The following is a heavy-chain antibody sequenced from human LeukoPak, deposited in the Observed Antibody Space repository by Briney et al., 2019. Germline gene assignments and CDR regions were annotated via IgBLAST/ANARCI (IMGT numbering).Heavy chain of an antibody. CDR1: GYTCTDYN. J-gene: IGHJ3*02. V-gene: IGHV1-46*01. D-gene: IGHD5-24*01. CDR2: IKPSGGDT. CDR3: ARVRDGYNDAYDI. Sequence: ASAKVSRKTSGYTCTDYNLHWVRQAPGQRLEWMGIIKPSGGDTSYAQTFQGRVFMTRDTSTSTVYMELSSLKSEDTAMYYCARVRDGYNDAYDIWGQGTMVTVSS.